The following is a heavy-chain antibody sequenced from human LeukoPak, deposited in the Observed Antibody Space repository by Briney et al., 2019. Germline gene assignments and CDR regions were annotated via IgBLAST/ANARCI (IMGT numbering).Heavy chain of an antibody. CDR1: GGSISSYY. CDR3: ARNLGGANWYFDL. V-gene: IGHV4-34*01. CDR2: INHSGST. J-gene: IGHJ2*01. Sequence: PSETLSLTCTVSGGSISSYYWSWIRQPPGKGLEWIGEINHSGSTNYNPSLKSRVTISVDTSKNQFSLKLSSVTAADTAVYYCARNLGGANWYFDLWGRGTLVTVSS. D-gene: IGHD2-21*01.